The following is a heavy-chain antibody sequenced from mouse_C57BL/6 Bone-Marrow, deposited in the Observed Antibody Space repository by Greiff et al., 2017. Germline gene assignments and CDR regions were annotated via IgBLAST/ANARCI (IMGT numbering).Heavy chain of an antibody. V-gene: IGHV14-2*01. D-gene: IGHD3-3*01. CDR3: ARRGPPWFAY. CDR2: IDPEDGET. CDR1: GFNIKDYY. Sequence: EVQLQQSGAELVKPGASVKLSCTASGFNIKDYYMHWVKQRTEQGLEWIGRIDPEDGETKYAPKFQGKATLTADTSSNTAYLQLSSLTSEDTAVYYCARRGPPWFAYWGQGTLVTVSA. J-gene: IGHJ3*01.